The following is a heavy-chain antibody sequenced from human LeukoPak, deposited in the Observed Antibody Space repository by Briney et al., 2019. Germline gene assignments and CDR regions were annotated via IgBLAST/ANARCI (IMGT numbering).Heavy chain of an antibody. CDR2: ISGSGGST. J-gene: IGHJ3*02. CDR3: AVGPDAFDI. Sequence: PGGSLRLSCVAYGFTFSSFSMSWVRQAPGKGLEWVSAISGSGGSTYYADSVKGRFTISRDNSKNTLYLQMNSLRAEDTAVYYCAVGPDAFDIWGQGTMVTVSS. V-gene: IGHV3-23*01. CDR1: GFTFSSFS.